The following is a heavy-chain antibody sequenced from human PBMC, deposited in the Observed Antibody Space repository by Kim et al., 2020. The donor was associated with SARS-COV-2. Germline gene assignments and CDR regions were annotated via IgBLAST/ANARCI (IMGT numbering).Heavy chain of an antibody. Sequence: SETLSLTCAVYGGSFSGYYWSWIRQPPGKGLEWIGEINHSGSTNYNPSLKSRVTISVDTSKNQFSLKLSSVTAADTAVYYCASKPHIVVVPAALNHYFDYWGQGTLVTVSS. J-gene: IGHJ4*02. CDR2: INHSGST. D-gene: IGHD2-2*01. CDR1: GGSFSGYY. CDR3: ASKPHIVVVPAALNHYFDY. V-gene: IGHV4-34*01.